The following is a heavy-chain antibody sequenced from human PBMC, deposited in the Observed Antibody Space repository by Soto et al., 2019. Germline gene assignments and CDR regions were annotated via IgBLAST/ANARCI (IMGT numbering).Heavy chain of an antibody. CDR2: VNPIVSMS. V-gene: IGHV1-69*02. Sequence: QVQLVQSGAEVKRPGSSVKVSCKASGDTFNFYSINWVRQAPGLGLEWMGRVNPIVSMSNYAQKFQGRVAMTADKSTSTAYMELSSLRSEDTAMYYCASSYGSGYRGFDYWGQGALVTVSS. D-gene: IGHD3-10*01. CDR3: ASSYGSGYRGFDY. CDR1: GDTFNFYS. J-gene: IGHJ4*02.